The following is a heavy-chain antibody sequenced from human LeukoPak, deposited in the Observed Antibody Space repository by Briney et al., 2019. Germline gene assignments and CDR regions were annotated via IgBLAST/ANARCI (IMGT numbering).Heavy chain of an antibody. V-gene: IGHV1-69*05. D-gene: IGHD3-22*01. Sequence: ASVKVSCKASGCTFSSYAISWVRQAPGQGLEWMGGIIPIFGTANYAQKFQGRVTITTDESTSTAYMELSSLRSEDTAVYYCARASGDYYDSSGVGYFDYWGQGTLVTVSS. J-gene: IGHJ4*02. CDR3: ARASGDYYDSSGVGYFDY. CDR1: GCTFSSYA. CDR2: IIPIFGTA.